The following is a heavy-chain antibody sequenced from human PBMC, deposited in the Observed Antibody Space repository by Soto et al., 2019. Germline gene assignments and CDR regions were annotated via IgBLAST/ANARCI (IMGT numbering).Heavy chain of an antibody. CDR3: LTGTNFDY. CDR2: VRSKANNYAT. D-gene: IGHD1-20*01. CDR1: GFAFSGSA. Sequence: GGSLRLSCAASGFAFSGSAVDWVRQASGKGLEWVGRVRSKANNYATAYAPSLKGRFSISRDDSQSTAFLQMNSLKSEDTAIYYCLTGTNFDYWGPGTLVTVSS. V-gene: IGHV3-73*01. J-gene: IGHJ4*02.